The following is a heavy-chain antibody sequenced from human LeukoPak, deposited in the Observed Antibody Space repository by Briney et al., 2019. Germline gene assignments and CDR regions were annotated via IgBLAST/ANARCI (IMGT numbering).Heavy chain of an antibody. V-gene: IGHV3-21*01. D-gene: IGHD2-2*01. Sequence: ASVKVSCKASGFTFSSYSMNWARQAPGKGLEWVSSISSSSSYIYYADSVKGRFTISGDNAKNSLYLQMNSLRAEDAAVYYCARPRYCSSTSCPEFDYWGQGTLVTVSS. CDR3: ARPRYCSSTSCPEFDY. J-gene: IGHJ4*02. CDR2: ISSSSSYI. CDR1: GFTFSSYS.